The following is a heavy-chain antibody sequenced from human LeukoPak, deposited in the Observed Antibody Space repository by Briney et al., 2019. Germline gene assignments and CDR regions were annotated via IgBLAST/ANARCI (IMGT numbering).Heavy chain of an antibody. V-gene: IGHV1-69*05. CDR3: ARDYDYVWGSYRYNPLGY. CDR2: IIPIFGTA. Sequence: GASVKVSCKAYGGTFSSYAISWVRQAPGQGLEWMGGIIPIFGTANYAQKFQGRVTITTDESTSTAYMELSSLRSEDTAVYYCARDYDYVWGSYRYNPLGYWGQGTLVTVSS. CDR1: GGTFSSYA. J-gene: IGHJ4*02. D-gene: IGHD3-16*02.